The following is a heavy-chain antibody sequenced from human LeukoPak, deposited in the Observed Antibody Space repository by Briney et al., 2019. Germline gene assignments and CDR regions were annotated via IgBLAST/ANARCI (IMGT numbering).Heavy chain of an antibody. CDR2: IDGGGGST. Sequence: GGSLRLSCAVSGFIFSNFAMSWVRQAPGKGLEWVSGIDGGGGSTWNADSVKGRFTISRDNSKNTLYLQMNSLRVEDTAVYYCAQDYGRDGEGTMFDHWGQGILVTVSS. V-gene: IGHV3-23*01. CDR3: AQDYGRDGEGTMFDH. J-gene: IGHJ4*02. D-gene: IGHD3-10*01. CDR1: GFIFSNFA.